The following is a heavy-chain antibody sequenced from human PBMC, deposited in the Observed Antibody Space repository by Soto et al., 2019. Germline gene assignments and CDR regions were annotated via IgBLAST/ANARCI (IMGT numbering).Heavy chain of an antibody. CDR1: GXTFSNYY. CDR3: ARSYSSGWEFDY. V-gene: IGHV3-11*01. D-gene: IGHD6-19*01. Sequence: GSLRLSCGASGXTFSNYYMSWIRQAPGKGLEWVSYISSTGRTIYYADSVKGRFTVSRDNAQNSLSLKLNSLRVEDTAVYYCARSYSSGWEFDYWGQGTQVTVSS. CDR2: ISSTGRTI. J-gene: IGHJ4*02.